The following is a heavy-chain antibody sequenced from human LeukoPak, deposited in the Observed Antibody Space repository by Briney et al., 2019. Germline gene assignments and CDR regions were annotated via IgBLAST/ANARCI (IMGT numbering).Heavy chain of an antibody. CDR2: IYSSGST. Sequence: TSETLSLTCTVSGGSSSNYYWSWIRQPAGKGLEWIGRIYSSGSTNYNPSLKRRVTMSVDTSKNQFSLRLSSLTAADAAVYYCARDYYYDSSGSLNDAFDIWGQGTMVTVSS. D-gene: IGHD3-22*01. CDR1: GGSSSNYY. V-gene: IGHV4-4*07. CDR3: ARDYYYDSSGSLNDAFDI. J-gene: IGHJ3*02.